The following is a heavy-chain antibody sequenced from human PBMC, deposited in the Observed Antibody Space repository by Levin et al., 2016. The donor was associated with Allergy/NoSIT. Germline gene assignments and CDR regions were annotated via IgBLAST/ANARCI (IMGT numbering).Heavy chain of an antibody. CDR3: AHRSLTSAGNAFDI. V-gene: IGHV2-5*02. J-gene: IGHJ3*02. CDR2: IYWDDTQ. D-gene: IGHD6-13*01. Sequence: SGPTLVKPTQTLTLTCTFSDFSLRTTGEAVGWVRQPPGGALEWLALIYWDDTQRYSPSLKSRLTVTQDTSKNQAVLTMTSMDPVDTATYYCAHRSLTSAGNAFDIWGHGTMVTVSS. CDR1: DFSLRTTGEA.